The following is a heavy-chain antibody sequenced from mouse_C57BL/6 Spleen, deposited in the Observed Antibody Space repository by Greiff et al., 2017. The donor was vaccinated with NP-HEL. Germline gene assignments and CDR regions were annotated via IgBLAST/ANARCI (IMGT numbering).Heavy chain of an antibody. CDR1: GYAFSSYW. V-gene: IGHV1-80*01. CDR2: IYPGDGDT. D-gene: IGHD2-1*01. CDR3: ARGRLDGNYVSWFAY. Sequence: QVQLKESGAELVKPGASVKISCKASGYAFSSYWMNWVKQRPGKGLEWIGQIYPGDGDTNYNGKFKGKATLTADKSSSTAYMQLSSLTSEDSAVYVCARGRLDGNYVSWFAYWGQGTLVTVSA. J-gene: IGHJ3*01.